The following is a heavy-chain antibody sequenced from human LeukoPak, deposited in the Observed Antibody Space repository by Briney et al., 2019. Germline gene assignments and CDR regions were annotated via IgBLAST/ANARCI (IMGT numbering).Heavy chain of an antibody. CDR1: GYTFTGYY. CDR2: INPNSGGT. Sequence: ASVKVSCKASGYTFTGYYMHWVRQVPGQGLEWMGWINPNSGGTNYAQKFQGRVTMTRDTSISTAYMELSRLRSDDTAVYYCARDSSGWYSYYYYMDVWGKGTTLTVSS. CDR3: ARDSSGWYSYYYYMDV. J-gene: IGHJ6*03. D-gene: IGHD6-19*01. V-gene: IGHV1-2*02.